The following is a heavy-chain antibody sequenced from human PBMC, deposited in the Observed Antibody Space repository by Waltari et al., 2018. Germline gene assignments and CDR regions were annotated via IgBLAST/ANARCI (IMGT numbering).Heavy chain of an antibody. V-gene: IGHV3-74*03. CDR2: VNSDGTSS. CDR3: ARDTPGDGIDY. J-gene: IGHJ4*02. D-gene: IGHD7-27*01. CDR1: GFTFSNYW. Sequence: EVQMVESGGRLVQPGGSLSLSCAASGFTFSNYWMPWVRQIPGKGLIWVSHVNSDGTSSTYAESAKGRFTISRDNAKSTLYLQMNSLRVEDTAVYYCARDTPGDGIDYWGQGTLVTVSS.